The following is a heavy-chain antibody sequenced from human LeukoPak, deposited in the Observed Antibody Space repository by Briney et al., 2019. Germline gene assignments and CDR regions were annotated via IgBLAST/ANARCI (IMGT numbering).Heavy chain of an antibody. CDR3: ARRERAVADHGFDY. V-gene: IGHV4-34*01. CDR2: INHSGST. CDR1: GGSFSGYY. Sequence: PSETLSLTCAVYGGSFSGYYWSWIRQPPGKGLEWIGEINHSGSTNYNPSLKSRVTISVDTSKNQFSLKLSSVTAADTAVYYCARRERAVADHGFDYWGQGTRVTVSS. D-gene: IGHD6-19*01. J-gene: IGHJ4*02.